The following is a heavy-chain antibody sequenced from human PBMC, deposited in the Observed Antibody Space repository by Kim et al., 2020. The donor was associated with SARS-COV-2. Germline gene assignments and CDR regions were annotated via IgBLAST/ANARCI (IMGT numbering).Heavy chain of an antibody. D-gene: IGHD6-25*01. CDR2: ITGSGNKI. J-gene: IGHJ2*01. CDR1: GFTFSNYG. CDR3: AKRGHSSGWPNWDFDL. V-gene: IGHV3-23*01. Sequence: GGSLRLSCEASGFTFSNYGMSWVRQAPGKGLEWVSGITGSGNKIHYADSVRGRFTISRDNSRNTLYLHMNSLRADDTAVYYCAKRGHSSGWPNWDFDLWGRGTLVTVSS.